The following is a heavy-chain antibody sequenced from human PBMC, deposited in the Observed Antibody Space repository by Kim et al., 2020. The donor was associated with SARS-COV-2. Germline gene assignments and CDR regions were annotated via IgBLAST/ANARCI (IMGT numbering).Heavy chain of an antibody. CDR2: IYYSGST. J-gene: IGHJ4*02. Sequence: SETLSLTCTVSGGSISSYYWSWIRQPPGKGLEWIGYIYYSGSTNYNPSLKSRVTISVDTSKNQFSLKLSSVTAADTAVYYCAREKAGTTGLWGQGTLVTVSS. V-gene: IGHV4-59*01. CDR1: GGSISSYY. D-gene: IGHD1-1*01. CDR3: AREKAGTTGL.